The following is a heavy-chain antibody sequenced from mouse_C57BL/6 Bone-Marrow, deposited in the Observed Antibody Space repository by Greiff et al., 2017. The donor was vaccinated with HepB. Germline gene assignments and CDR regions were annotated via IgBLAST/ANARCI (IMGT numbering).Heavy chain of an antibody. V-gene: IGHV2-4*01. CDR2: IWSGGST. J-gene: IGHJ4*01. CDR1: GFSLTSYG. CDR3: AKGKGFVTTVVENYAMDY. D-gene: IGHD1-1*01. Sequence: VKVVESGPGLVQPSQSLSITCTVSGFSLTSYGVHWVRQPPGKGLEWLGVIWSGGSTDYNAAFISRLSISKDNSKSQVFFKMNSLQADDTAIYYCAKGKGFVTTVVENYAMDYWGQGTSVTVSS.